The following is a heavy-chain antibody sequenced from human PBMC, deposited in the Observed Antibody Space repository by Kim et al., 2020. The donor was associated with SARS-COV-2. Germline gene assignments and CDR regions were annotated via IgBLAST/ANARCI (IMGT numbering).Heavy chain of an antibody. V-gene: IGHV4-34*01. CDR1: GGSFSAYY. Sequence: SETLSLTCAVYGGSFSAYYWNWIRQPPGKGLEWIGEINHSGITNYNPSLKSRVTISVDTPKNQFSLKLSSVTAADTAVYYCARVVPAADDGFDIWGQGTMVIVSS. CDR3: ARVVPAADDGFDI. D-gene: IGHD2-2*01. CDR2: INHSGIT. J-gene: IGHJ3*02.